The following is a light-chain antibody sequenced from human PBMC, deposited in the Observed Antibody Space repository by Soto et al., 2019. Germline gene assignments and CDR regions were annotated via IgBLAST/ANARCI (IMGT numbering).Light chain of an antibody. V-gene: IGKV3-15*01. CDR2: GAS. CDR1: QSVSGN. J-gene: IGKJ2*01. CDR3: QQYHSWPYT. Sequence: EIVTTQSPATLSVSPGETATLSCRASQSVSGNLAWYRQRPGQAPRLLIYGASARASGIPARFSGSGSGTEFTLTISSLQSDDFGIYFCQQYHSWPYTFGQGTKLEIK.